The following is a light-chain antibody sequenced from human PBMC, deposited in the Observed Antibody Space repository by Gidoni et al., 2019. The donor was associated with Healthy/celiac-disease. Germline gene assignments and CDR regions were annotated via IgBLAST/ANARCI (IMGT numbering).Light chain of an antibody. CDR3: AAWDDSLNGPRV. CDR1: SSNIGNNA. V-gene: IGLV1-36*01. CDR2: YDD. Sequence: QSVLTRPPSVSEAPRQRVTISCSGSSSNIGNNAVNWYQQLPGKAPKLLIYYDDLLPSGVSDRFSGSKSGTSASLAISGLQSEDEADYYCAAWDDSLNGPRVFGGGTKLTVL. J-gene: IGLJ3*02.